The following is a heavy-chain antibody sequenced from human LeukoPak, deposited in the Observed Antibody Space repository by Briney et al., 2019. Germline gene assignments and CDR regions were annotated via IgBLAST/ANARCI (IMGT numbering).Heavy chain of an antibody. CDR3: AREGSGSYAYYYYYYYMDV. D-gene: IGHD3-10*01. J-gene: IGHJ6*03. V-gene: IGHV3-48*03. CDR2: ISSSGSTI. CDR1: GFTFSSYE. Sequence: GGSLRLSCAASGFTFSSYEMNWVRQAPGKGLEWVSYISSSGSTIYYADSVKGRFTISRDNAKNSLYLQMNSLKAEDTAVYYCAREGSGSYAYYYYYYYMDVWGKGTTVTVSS.